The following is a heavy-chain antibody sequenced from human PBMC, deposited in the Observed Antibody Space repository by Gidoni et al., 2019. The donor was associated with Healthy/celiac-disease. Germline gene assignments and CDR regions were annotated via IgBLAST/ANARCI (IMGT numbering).Heavy chain of an antibody. V-gene: IGHV4-39*07. D-gene: IGHD3-22*01. Sequence: QLQLLESGPGLVKPSETLSLTCTVSGGSISSSSYYWGWIRQPPGKGLEWIGSIYYSGSTYYNPSLKSRVTISVDTSKNQFSLKLSSVTAADTAVYYCAREAFYDSSGYYYTDYWGQGTLVTVSS. J-gene: IGHJ4*02. CDR2: IYYSGST. CDR1: GGSISSSSYY. CDR3: AREAFYDSSGYYYTDY.